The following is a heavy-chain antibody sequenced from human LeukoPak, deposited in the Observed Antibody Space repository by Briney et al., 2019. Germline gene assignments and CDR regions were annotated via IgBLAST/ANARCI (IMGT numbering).Heavy chain of an antibody. CDR1: GYTFTSYG. V-gene: IGHV1-8*02. CDR2: MNPNSGNT. J-gene: IGHJ4*02. D-gene: IGHD6-19*01. Sequence: ASVKVSCKASGYTFTSYGISWVRQATGQGLEWMGWMNPNSGNTGYAQKFQGRVTMTRNTSISTAYMELSSLRSEDTAVYYCARGRRQQWLVRQYYFDYWGQGTLVTVSS. CDR3: ARGRRQQWLVRQYYFDY.